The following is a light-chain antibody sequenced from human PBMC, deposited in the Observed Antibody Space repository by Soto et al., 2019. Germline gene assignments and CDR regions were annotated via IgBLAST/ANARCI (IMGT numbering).Light chain of an antibody. CDR2: DDT. V-gene: IGLV3-21*02. CDR1: NIGSKT. J-gene: IGLJ2*01. CDR3: QVCDDSTAHRVV. Sequence: SYELTQPPSVSLAPGQTARLTCGGSNIGSKTVHWYQQKQGQAPVVVISDDTDRPSGIPERFSGSNSRNTATLTIGRVAAGDEDDFYCQVCDDSTAHRVVFGGGTQLTVL.